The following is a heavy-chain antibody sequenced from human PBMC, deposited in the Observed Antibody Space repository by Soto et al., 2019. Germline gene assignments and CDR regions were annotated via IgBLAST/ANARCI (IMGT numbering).Heavy chain of an antibody. CDR2: IDPSDSRT. CDR3: ARVGHDYSNSGMDV. CDR1: GFSLSSYW. D-gene: IGHD4-4*01. Sequence: VESLKISCNGSGFSLSSYWINWVRQMPGKGLEWMGKIDPSDSRTTYSPSFQGHVTISVDKSISTAYLQWSSVKASDTAMYYCARVGHDYSNSGMDVWGQGTTVTVPS. J-gene: IGHJ6*02. V-gene: IGHV5-10-1*01.